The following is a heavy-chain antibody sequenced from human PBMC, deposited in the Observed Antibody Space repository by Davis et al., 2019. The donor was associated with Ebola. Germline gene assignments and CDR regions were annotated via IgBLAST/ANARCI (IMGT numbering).Heavy chain of an antibody. J-gene: IGHJ4*02. Sequence: GGSLRLSCSVSGFTFSTYAMHWVRQAPGRGLEYVSAINNNGDTTYYTDSVKGRFTISRDNSKNTLYLQMNSLRAEDTAVYYCAREGKYRNESRTFDYWGQGTLVTVSS. D-gene: IGHD1-14*01. CDR3: AREGKYRNESRTFDY. V-gene: IGHV3-64*04. CDR1: GFTFSTYA. CDR2: INNNGDTT.